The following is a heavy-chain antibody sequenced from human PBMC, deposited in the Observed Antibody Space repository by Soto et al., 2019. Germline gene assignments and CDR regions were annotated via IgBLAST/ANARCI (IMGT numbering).Heavy chain of an antibody. CDR2: VYYRGTT. D-gene: IGHD1-26*01. CDR1: GGSIRNGDYY. CDR3: VTVNLVGAAYYFDY. J-gene: IGHJ4*02. V-gene: IGHV4-30-4*01. Sequence: PSETLSLTCTVSGGSIRNGDYYWGWVRQPPGKGLEWMGYVYYRGTTYSHPSLNSRVSLSVDTSENQFSLRLTSVTAADTAVYYCVTVNLVGAAYYFDYWGPGNLVTVSS.